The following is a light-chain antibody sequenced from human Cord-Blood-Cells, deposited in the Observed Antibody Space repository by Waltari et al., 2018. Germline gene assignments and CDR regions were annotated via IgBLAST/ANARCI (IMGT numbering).Light chain of an antibody. J-gene: IGLJ3*02. V-gene: IGLV2-11*01. CDR1: SSDVGGYNY. CDR2: DVS. Sequence: QSALTPPRSVSGSPGQSVTLPCTATSSDVGGYNYVSWYQQHPGKAPKLMIYDVSKRPSGVPDRFSGSKSGNTASLTISGLQAEDEADYYCCSYAGSYTLVFGGGTKLTVL. CDR3: CSYAGSYTLV.